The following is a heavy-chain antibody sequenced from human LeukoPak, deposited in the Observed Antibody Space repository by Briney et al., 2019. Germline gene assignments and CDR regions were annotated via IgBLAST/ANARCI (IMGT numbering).Heavy chain of an antibody. J-gene: IGHJ4*02. D-gene: IGHD1-26*01. CDR1: EFTFSNVW. CDR3: TTGGSLLDY. Sequence: PGGSLRLSCAASEFTFSNVWMSWVRQAPGKGLEWVGHIKPKTDGATTDYAAPVKGRFTISRDDSNNTLHLEMNGLKTEDTAIYYCTTGGSLLDYWGQGTLVTVSS. CDR2: IKPKTDGATT. V-gene: IGHV3-15*01.